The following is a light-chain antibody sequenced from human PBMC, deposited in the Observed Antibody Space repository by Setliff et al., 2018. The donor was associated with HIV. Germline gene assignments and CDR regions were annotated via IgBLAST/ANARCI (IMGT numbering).Light chain of an antibody. J-gene: IGLJ1*01. CDR3: CSYAGSYTHYV. CDR2: DVS. Sequence: QSVLTQPASVSGSPGQSITITCTGTSSDVGSRYNYVSWYQQYPGKAPKLMIYDVSKRPSGVANRFSGSKSGNTASLTISGLQAEDEADYYCCSYAGSYTHYVFGTGTKVTVL. V-gene: IGLV2-11*01. CDR1: SSDVGSRYNY.